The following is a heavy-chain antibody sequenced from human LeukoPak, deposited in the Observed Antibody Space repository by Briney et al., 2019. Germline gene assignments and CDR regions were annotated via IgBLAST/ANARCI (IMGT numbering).Heavy chain of an antibody. CDR3: AKGLTAGAMDLFDY. V-gene: IGHV3-23*01. Sequence: GGSLRLSCAASGFTFTYYAMSWVRQAPGKGLEWVSAISGSGGSTYYADSVKGRFTISRDNSKNTLSLQMSSLRAEDTAVYYCAKGLTAGAMDLFDYWGQGTLVTVSS. CDR1: GFTFTYYA. CDR2: ISGSGGST. D-gene: IGHD1-26*01. J-gene: IGHJ4*02.